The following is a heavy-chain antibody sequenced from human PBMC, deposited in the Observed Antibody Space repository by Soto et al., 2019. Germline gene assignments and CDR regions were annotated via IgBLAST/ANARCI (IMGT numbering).Heavy chain of an antibody. V-gene: IGHV1-58*02. CDR1: GFTFTSSA. CDR2: IVVGSGNT. D-gene: IGHD3-10*01. Sequence: ASVKVSCKASGFTFTSSAMQWVRQARGQRLEWIGWIVVGSGNTNYAQKFQERVTITRDMSTSTAYMELSSLRSEDTAVYYCAADSHETLWFGESQFGNYYYYMDVWGKGTTVTVSS. CDR3: AADSHETLWFGESQFGNYYYYMDV. J-gene: IGHJ6*03.